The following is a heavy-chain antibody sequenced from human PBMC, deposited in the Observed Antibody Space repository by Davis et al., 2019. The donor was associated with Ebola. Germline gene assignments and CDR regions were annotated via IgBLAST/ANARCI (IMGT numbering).Heavy chain of an antibody. CDR3: ARRSDSSNWYFDL. J-gene: IGHJ2*01. CDR1: GFTFSTYA. D-gene: IGHD2-15*01. V-gene: IGHV3-64*02. Sequence: GESLKISCAASGFTFSTYAMHWVRQAPEKGLEYVSAISSGGGSTYYADSVKGRFTISRDNSKNTLYLQMGSLRPEDMAVYYCARRSDSSNWYFDLWGRGTLVTVSS. CDR2: ISSGGGST.